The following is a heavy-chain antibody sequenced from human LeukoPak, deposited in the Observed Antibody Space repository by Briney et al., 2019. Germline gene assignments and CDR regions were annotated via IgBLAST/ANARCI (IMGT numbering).Heavy chain of an antibody. V-gene: IGHV3-30-3*01. D-gene: IGHD1-1*01. J-gene: IGHJ1*01. CDR3: ARDRLGWNRKYFQH. CDR2: ISYDGSNK. CDR1: GFTFSSYA. Sequence: PGGSLRLSCAASGFTFSSYAMHWVRQAPGKGLEWVAVISYDGSNKYYADSVKGRFTISRDNSKNTLYLQMNSLRAEDTAVYYCARDRLGWNRKYFQHWGQGTLVTVSS.